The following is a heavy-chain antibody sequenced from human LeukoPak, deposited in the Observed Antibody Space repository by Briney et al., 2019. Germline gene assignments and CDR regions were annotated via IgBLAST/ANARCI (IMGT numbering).Heavy chain of an antibody. CDR1: GFTFSSYA. D-gene: IGHD3-22*01. V-gene: IGHV3-23*01. CDR2: ISGSGGDT. CDR3: ARSRYYYDSSGSGWFDP. J-gene: IGHJ5*02. Sequence: GGSLRLSCAASGFTFSSYAMNWVRQAPGKWLEWVSTISGSGGDTYYADSVKGRFTISRDNSKNTLYLQMNSLRAEDTAVYYCARSRYYYDSSGSGWFDPWGQGTLVTVSS.